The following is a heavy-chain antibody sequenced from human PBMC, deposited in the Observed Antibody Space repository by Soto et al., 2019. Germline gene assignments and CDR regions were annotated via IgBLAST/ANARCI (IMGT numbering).Heavy chain of an antibody. CDR1: GGSLSGYY. J-gene: IGHJ6*03. CDR2: INHSGTA. D-gene: IGHD3-9*01. Sequence: PSETLCLTCAVYGGSLSGYYWSWVRQSPGKGLEWIGEINHSGTANYNPSLKTRVTISADASKHQFSLRLTSVTAADSATYYCASYHFLDLWTGSRHYMDVWSRGTPVTVSS. CDR3: ASYHFLDLWTGSRHYMDV. V-gene: IGHV4-34*01.